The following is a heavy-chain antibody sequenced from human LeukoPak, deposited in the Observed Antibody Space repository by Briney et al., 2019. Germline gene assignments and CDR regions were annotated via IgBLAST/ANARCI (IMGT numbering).Heavy chain of an antibody. CDR3: ARGEVVATILGYYYYYMDV. CDR1: GYTFTSYD. J-gene: IGHJ6*03. Sequence: GASVKVSCKASGYTFTSYDINWVRQATGQGLEWMGWMDPNSGNTGYAQKFQGRVTITRNTSISTAYMELSSLRSEDTAVYHCARGEVVATILGYYYYYMDVWGKGTTVTVSS. CDR2: MDPNSGNT. D-gene: IGHD5-12*01. V-gene: IGHV1-8*03.